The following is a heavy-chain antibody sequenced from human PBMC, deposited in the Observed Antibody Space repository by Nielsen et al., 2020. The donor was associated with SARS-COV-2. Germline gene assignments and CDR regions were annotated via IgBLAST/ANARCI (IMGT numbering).Heavy chain of an antibody. Sequence: GGSLRLSCAASGFTFSNFAMHWVRQAPGKGLEWMPIISYDGNEHYADSVKGRFTISRDNSKSTVFLQMNSLKLEDTAVYYCARETIDHTSSFVDYWGQGTLVTVSS. D-gene: IGHD6-6*01. CDR3: ARETIDHTSSFVDY. CDR2: ISYDGNE. J-gene: IGHJ4*02. CDR1: GFTFSNFA. V-gene: IGHV3-30*04.